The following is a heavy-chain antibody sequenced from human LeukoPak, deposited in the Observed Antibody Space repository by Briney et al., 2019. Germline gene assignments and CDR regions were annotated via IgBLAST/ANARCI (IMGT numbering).Heavy chain of an antibody. CDR3: ARVDYYDSSGYFPPYGMDV. V-gene: IGHV3-21*01. CDR1: GFIFSSYS. Sequence: GGSLRLSCAASGFIFSSYSMNWVRQAPGKGLEWVSSISSSSSYIYYADSVKGRFTISRDNAKNTLYLQMNSLRAEDTAVYYCARVDYYDSSGYFPPYGMDVWGQGTTVTVSS. D-gene: IGHD3-22*01. CDR2: ISSSSSYI. J-gene: IGHJ6*02.